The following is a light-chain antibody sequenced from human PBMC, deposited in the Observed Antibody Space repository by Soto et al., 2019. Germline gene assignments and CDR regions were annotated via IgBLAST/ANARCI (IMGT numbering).Light chain of an antibody. CDR2: DAS. CDR1: QNLGTLY. J-gene: IGKJ1*01. V-gene: IGKV3-20*01. Sequence: VLTQSRVTRPLSPGERGTLSCRASQNLGTLYLAWYQQKPGQAPRLLIYDASNRATGIPDRFSGSGSGTDFTLTISRLEPEDFAVYYCQQYGTSPWTFGQGTKVDIK. CDR3: QQYGTSPWT.